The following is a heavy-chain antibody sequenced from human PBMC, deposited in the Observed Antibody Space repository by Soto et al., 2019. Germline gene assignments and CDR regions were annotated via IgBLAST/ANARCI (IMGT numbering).Heavy chain of an antibody. Sequence: GGSLRLSCAASGFTFSSYWMHWVRQAPGKGLVWVSRINSDGSSTSYADSVKGRFTISRDNAKNTLYLQMNSLRAEDTAVYYCARALAVWFGDSPTDAFDIWGQGTMVTVSS. CDR2: INSDGSST. CDR3: ARALAVWFGDSPTDAFDI. D-gene: IGHD3-10*01. CDR1: GFTFSSYW. V-gene: IGHV3-74*01. J-gene: IGHJ3*02.